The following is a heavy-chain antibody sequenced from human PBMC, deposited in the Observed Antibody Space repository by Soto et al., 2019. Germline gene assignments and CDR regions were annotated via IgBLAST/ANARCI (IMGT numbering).Heavy chain of an antibody. D-gene: IGHD1-7*01. CDR3: AKERDNWNYFPADS. V-gene: IGHV3-23*01. Sequence: PGGSLRLSCAGSGFIFSNYVLNWVRQAPGRGLEWVSSISGNGRATYYADSVKGRFTISGDNSKDTVFLQMNSLTAEDTAVYFCAKERDNWNYFPADSWGQGTVVTVSS. J-gene: IGHJ4*02. CDR2: ISGNGRAT. CDR1: GFIFSNYV.